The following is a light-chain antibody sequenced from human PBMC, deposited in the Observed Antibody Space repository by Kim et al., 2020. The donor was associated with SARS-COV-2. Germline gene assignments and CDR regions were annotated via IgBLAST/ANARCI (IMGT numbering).Light chain of an antibody. CDR2: NTN. J-gene: IGLJ3*02. Sequence: GTVTLTCASSTGAVTSGYYPNWFQQKPGQAPRALIYNTNNKHSWTPARFSGSLLGGKAALTLSGVQPEDEAEYYCLLYYGGAQLRVFGGGTQLTVL. CDR3: LLYYGGAQLRV. CDR1: TGAVTSGYY. V-gene: IGLV7-43*01.